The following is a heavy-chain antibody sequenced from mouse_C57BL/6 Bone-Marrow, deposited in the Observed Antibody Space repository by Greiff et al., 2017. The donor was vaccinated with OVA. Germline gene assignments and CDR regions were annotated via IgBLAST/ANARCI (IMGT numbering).Heavy chain of an antibody. D-gene: IGHD1-1*01. CDR3: ARSYYGSSYYYAMDY. Sequence: EVQVVESGGGLVKPGGSLKLSCAASGFTFSDYYMYWVRQTPEKRLEWVAYISNGGGSTYYPDTVKGRFTISRDNAKNTLYLQMSRLKSEDTAMYYCARSYYGSSYYYAMDYWGQGTSVTVSS. CDR1: GFTFSDYY. J-gene: IGHJ4*01. V-gene: IGHV5-12*01. CDR2: ISNGGGST.